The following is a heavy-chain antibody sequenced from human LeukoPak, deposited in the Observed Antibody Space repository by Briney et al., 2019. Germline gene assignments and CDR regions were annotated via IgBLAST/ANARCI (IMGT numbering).Heavy chain of an antibody. CDR1: GGSMSGGGYY. D-gene: IGHD3-22*01. J-gene: IGHJ5*02. CDR3: ARNYFDSPFDP. CDR2: LYSTTGST. V-gene: IGHV4-39*07. Sequence: SETLSLTCNVSGGSMSGGGYYWGWIRQPPGKGLDWVGSLYSTTGSTYYNPSLKSRVSISLDTSKNQFSLNLTSVTAADTAVYFCARNYFDSPFDPWGQGTLVIVSS.